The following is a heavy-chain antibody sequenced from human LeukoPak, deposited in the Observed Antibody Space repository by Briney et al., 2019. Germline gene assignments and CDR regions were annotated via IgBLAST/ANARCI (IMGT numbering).Heavy chain of an antibody. V-gene: IGHV4-39*07. D-gene: IGHD5-24*01. CDR3: AREERWYYYYYMDV. CDR2: IYYSGST. Sequence: PSETLSLTCTVSGGSISSSSYYWGWIRQPPGKGLEWIGSIYYSGSTYYNPSLKSRVTISVDTSKNQFSLKLSSVTAADTAVYYCAREERWYYYYYMDVWGKGTTVTVSS. CDR1: GGSISSSSYY. J-gene: IGHJ6*03.